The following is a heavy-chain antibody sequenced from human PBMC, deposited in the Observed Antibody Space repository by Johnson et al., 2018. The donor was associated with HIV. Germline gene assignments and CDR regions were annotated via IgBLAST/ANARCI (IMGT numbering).Heavy chain of an antibody. Sequence: EVQLVESGGGLVQPGGSLRLSCAASGFTVSSNYMSWVRQAPGKGLEWVSVIYSGGSTYYADSVKGRFTISRDNSKNTLYLQMNSLRAEDTAVYYCAVGKHCSSTSCYMEDAFDIWGQGTMVTVSS. V-gene: IGHV3-66*01. CDR3: AVGKHCSSTSCYMEDAFDI. CDR1: GFTVSSNY. J-gene: IGHJ3*02. D-gene: IGHD2-2*02. CDR2: IYSGGST.